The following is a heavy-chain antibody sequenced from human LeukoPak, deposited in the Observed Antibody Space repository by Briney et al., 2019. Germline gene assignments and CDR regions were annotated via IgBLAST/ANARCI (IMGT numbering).Heavy chain of an antibody. V-gene: IGHV3-66*01. CDR2: IYSGGST. Sequence: GGSLRLTCGASGFTVSTNYMSWVRQAPGKGLEWVSIIYSGGSTYYADSVKGRFTISRDNSKNTLYLQMNSLRAEDTAVYYCASYRYGSSFAFDIWGQGTMVTVSS. CDR1: GFTVSTNY. D-gene: IGHD6-6*01. J-gene: IGHJ3*02. CDR3: ASYRYGSSFAFDI.